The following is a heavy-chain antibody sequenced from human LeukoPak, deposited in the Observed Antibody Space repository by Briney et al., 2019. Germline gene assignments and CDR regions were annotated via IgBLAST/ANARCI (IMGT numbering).Heavy chain of an antibody. V-gene: IGHV3-74*01. CDR2: INSDGGST. CDR1: GFTFSKYW. J-gene: IGHJ4*02. CDR3: ARRLGYCSTTSCYVAPFDY. Sequence: GGSLRLSCAASGFTFSKYWMHWVRQAPGKGLVWVSRINSDGGSTNYADSVKGRFTISRDNSKNTLYLQMNSLRAEDTAVYYCARRLGYCSTTSCYVAPFDYWGQGTLVTVSS. D-gene: IGHD2-2*01.